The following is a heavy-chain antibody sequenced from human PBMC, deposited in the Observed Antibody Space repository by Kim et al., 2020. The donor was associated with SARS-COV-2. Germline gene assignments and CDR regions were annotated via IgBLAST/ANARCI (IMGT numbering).Heavy chain of an antibody. D-gene: IGHD3-22*01. V-gene: IGHV4-59*13. CDR2: IYYSGST. CDR1: GGSISSYY. CDR3: AREGAYDSSGYYYNYYYYGMDV. Sequence: SETLSLTCTVSGGSISSYYWSWIRQPPGKGLEWIGYIYYSGSTNYNPSLKSRVTISVDTSKNQFSLKLSSVTAADTAVYYCAREGAYDSSGYYYNYYYYGMDVWGQGTTVTVSS. J-gene: IGHJ6*02.